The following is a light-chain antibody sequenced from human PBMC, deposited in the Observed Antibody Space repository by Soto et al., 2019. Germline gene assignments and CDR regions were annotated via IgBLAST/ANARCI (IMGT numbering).Light chain of an antibody. CDR3: QQYNSYSKT. J-gene: IGKJ1*01. CDR2: DVS. Sequence: DIQMTQSPSTLSASVGDRVSITCRASQTINIWLAWYQQKPGKAPKLLIYDVSSLESGVPSRFSGSGSGTEFTLTISSLQPDDFATYYCQQYNSYSKTFGQGTKVDIK. V-gene: IGKV1-5*01. CDR1: QTINIW.